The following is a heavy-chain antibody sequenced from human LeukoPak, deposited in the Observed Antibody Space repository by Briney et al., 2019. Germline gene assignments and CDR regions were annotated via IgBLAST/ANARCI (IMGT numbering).Heavy chain of an antibody. J-gene: IGHJ6*02. V-gene: IGHV3-21*04. CDR2: ISSSSSYI. D-gene: IGHD6-19*01. CDR1: GFTFSSYS. CDR3: ARVPGYSSGWRYYYYYGMDV. Sequence: GGSLRLSCAASGFTFSSYSMNWVRQAPGKGLEWVSSISSSSSYIYYADSVKGRFTISRDNAKNSLYLQMNSLRAEDTAVYYCARVPGYSSGWRYYYYYGMDVWGQGTTVTVSS.